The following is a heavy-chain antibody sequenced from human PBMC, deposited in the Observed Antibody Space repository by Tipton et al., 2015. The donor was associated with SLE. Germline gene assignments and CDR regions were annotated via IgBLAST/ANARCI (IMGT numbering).Heavy chain of an antibody. J-gene: IGHJ6*03. CDR3: ARSDYYYYYMDV. CDR2: ISSSSSYT. V-gene: IGHV3-21*05. Sequence: GSLRLSCAASGFTFSSYSMNWVRQAPGKGLEWVSYISSSSSYTNYADSVKGRFTISRDNAKNSLYLQMNSLRAEDTAVYYCARSDYYYYYMDVWGKGTTVTVSS. CDR1: GFTFSSYS.